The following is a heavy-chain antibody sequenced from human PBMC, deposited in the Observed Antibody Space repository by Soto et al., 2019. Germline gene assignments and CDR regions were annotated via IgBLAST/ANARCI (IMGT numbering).Heavy chain of an antibody. D-gene: IGHD3-10*01. CDR3: LRYDGKNLDY. CDR2: IHPDDSDT. V-gene: IGHV5-51*01. CDR1: GYRFTSFW. Sequence: PGESLKISCKGFGYRFTSFWIGWVRQMPGKGLEWMGIIHPDDSDTKYNQPFQGQVTISADKSISTAYLQWSSLKASDTAMYFCLRYDGKNLDYCGQGTLVTVYS. J-gene: IGHJ4*02.